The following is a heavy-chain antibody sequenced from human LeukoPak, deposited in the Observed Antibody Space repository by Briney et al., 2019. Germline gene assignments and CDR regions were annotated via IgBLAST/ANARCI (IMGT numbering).Heavy chain of an antibody. CDR2: ISYSGST. D-gene: IGHD6-6*01. V-gene: IGHV4-59*01. J-gene: IGHJ4*02. Sequence: SETLSLTCTVSGGSINSYYWSWIRQPPEKGLEWIGYISYSGSTNYNPSLKSRVTISVDTSKNQFSLKLSSVTAADTAVYYCARDGCGSSSCLDYWGQGTLVTVSS. CDR3: ARDGCGSSSCLDY. CDR1: GGSINSYY.